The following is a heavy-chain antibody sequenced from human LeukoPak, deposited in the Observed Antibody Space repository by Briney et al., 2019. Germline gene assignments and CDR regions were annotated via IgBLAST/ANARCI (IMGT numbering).Heavy chain of an antibody. CDR3: AREVIAAAGFDY. D-gene: IGHD6-13*01. J-gene: IGHJ4*02. V-gene: IGHV4-39*07. CDR1: GDSISGYY. CDR2: IYYSGST. Sequence: SETLSLTCNVSGDSISGYYWGWIRQPPGKGLEWIGSIYYSGSTYYNPSLKSRVTISVDTSKNQFSLKLSSVTAADTAVYYCAREVIAAAGFDYWGRGTLVTVSS.